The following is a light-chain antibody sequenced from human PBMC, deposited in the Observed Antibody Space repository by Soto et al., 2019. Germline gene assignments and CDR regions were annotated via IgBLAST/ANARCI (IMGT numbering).Light chain of an antibody. CDR1: QRFSSNY. V-gene: IGKV3-20*01. CDR3: QQYSTAPPRYI. Sequence: ELVLTQSPGTLSLSPGERATLSCRASQRFSSNYLAWYQQKPGQAPRLLIYGTSNKATGIPDRFSGSGSGTDFTLTISRLEPEDLAVYYCQQYSTAPPRYISGQATKLEIK. CDR2: GTS. J-gene: IGKJ2*01.